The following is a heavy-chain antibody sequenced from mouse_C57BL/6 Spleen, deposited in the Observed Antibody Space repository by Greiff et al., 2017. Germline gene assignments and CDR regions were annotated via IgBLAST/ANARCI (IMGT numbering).Heavy chain of an antibody. CDR2: IDPSGSYT. J-gene: IGHJ3*01. Sequence: VQLQQPGAELVKPGASVKLSCKASGYTFTSYWMQWVKQRPGQGLEWIGEIDPSGSYTNYNQKFKGKATLTVDTSSSTAYMQISSLTYEDADVYYCASSRAQAESSYWGQGTLVTVSA. D-gene: IGHD3-2*02. V-gene: IGHV1-50*01. CDR1: GYTFTSYW. CDR3: ASSRAQAESSY.